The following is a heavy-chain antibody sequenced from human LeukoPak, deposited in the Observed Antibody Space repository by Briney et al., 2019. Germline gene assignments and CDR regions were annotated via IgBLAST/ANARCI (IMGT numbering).Heavy chain of an antibody. CDR2: ISAYNGNT. Sequence: GASVKVSCKASGYTFTSYGISWVRQAPGQGLEWMGWISAYNGNTNYAQKLQGRVTITADESTSTAYMELSSLRSEDTAVYYCARGVPMGGWFDPRGQGTLVTVSS. J-gene: IGHJ5*02. CDR1: GYTFTSYG. CDR3: ARGVPMGGWFDP. V-gene: IGHV1-18*01. D-gene: IGHD1-26*01.